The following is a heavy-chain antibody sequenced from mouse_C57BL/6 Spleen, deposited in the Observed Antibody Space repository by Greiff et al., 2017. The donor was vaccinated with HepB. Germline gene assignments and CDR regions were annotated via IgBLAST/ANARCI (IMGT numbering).Heavy chain of an antibody. D-gene: IGHD2-4*01. J-gene: IGHJ3*01. CDR2: INPSNGGT. Sequence: QVQLKQPGTELVKPGASVKLSCKASGYTFTSYWMHWVKQRPGQGLEWIGNINPSNGGTNYNEKFKSKATLTVDKSSSTAYMQLSSLTSEDSAVYYCARSGSHYDYDWFAYWGQGTLVTVSA. CDR1: GYTFTSYW. V-gene: IGHV1-53*01. CDR3: ARSGSHYDYDWFAY.